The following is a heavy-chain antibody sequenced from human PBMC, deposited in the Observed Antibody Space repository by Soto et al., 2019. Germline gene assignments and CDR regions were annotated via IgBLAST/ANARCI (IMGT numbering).Heavy chain of an antibody. V-gene: IGHV1-3*01. CDR3: ARDRMPEDAFDI. Sequence: QVQLVQSGAEVKKPGASVKVSCTASGYTFTSYAMHWVRQAPGQRLEWMGWINAGNGNTKYSQKFQGRVTITRDTSASTAYMELSSLRSEDTAVYYCARDRMPEDAFDIWGQGTMVTVSS. CDR2: INAGNGNT. CDR1: GYTFTSYA. D-gene: IGHD2-2*01. J-gene: IGHJ3*02.